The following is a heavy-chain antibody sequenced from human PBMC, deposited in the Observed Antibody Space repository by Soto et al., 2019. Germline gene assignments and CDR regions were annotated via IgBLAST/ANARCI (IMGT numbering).Heavy chain of an antibody. CDR1: GGSISSSSYY. CDR3: ATLWGQD. Sequence: QLQLQESGPGLVKPSETLSLTCTVSGGSISSSSYYWGWIRQPPGKGLEWIGSIYYSGSTYYNPSLKSRITISVNRSKNQFSLKLSSVTAADPVVYYCATLWGQDWGQGTLVTVSS. J-gene: IGHJ4*02. CDR2: IYYSGST. V-gene: IGHV4-39*01. D-gene: IGHD3-10*01.